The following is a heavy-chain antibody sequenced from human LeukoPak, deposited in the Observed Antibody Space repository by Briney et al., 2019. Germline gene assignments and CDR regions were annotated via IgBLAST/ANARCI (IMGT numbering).Heavy chain of an antibody. CDR3: ARVTGAYYFDY. CDR2: ISSSSGYI. D-gene: IGHD1-20*01. Sequence: GGSLRLSCAASGFTFSSYSMNWVRQAPGKGLEWVSSISSSSGYIYYADSVKGRFTISRDNAKNSLYLQMNSLKTEDTAVYYCARVTGAYYFDYWGQGTLVTVSS. J-gene: IGHJ4*02. CDR1: GFTFSSYS. V-gene: IGHV3-21*04.